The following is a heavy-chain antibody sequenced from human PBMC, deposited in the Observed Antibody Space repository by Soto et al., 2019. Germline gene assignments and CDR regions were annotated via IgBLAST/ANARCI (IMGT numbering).Heavy chain of an antibody. V-gene: IGHV3-30*18. CDR1: GFSFNKYG. D-gene: IGHD2-2*01. CDR3: AKDRVIQLLPIWPDP. Sequence: GGSLRLSCAASGFSFNKYGMHWVRQAPGKGLEWVAYVSSDGSNQYYADSVKGRFTISRDNSKGTLFLQLDSLRVDDTAVYYCAKDRVIQLLPIWPDPWGQGTLVTVSS. J-gene: IGHJ5*02. CDR2: VSSDGSNQ.